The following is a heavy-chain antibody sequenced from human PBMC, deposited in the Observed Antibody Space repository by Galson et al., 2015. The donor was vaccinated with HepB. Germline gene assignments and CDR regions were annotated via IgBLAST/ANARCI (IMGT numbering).Heavy chain of an antibody. CDR3: VGETRLGY. V-gene: IGHV3-74*01. CDR2: INNDGYTT. D-gene: IGHD6-6*01. Sequence: SLRLSCAASGFTFSNHWMNWVRQTPGKGLMWVSIINNDGYTTVYADSVRGRFAISRDNAKNTLYLQMNSLRAEDTAIYYCVGETRLGYWGQGALVTVSS. CDR1: GFTFSNHW. J-gene: IGHJ4*02.